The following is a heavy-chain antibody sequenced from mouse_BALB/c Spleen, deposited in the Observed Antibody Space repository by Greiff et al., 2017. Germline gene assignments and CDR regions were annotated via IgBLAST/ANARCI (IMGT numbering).Heavy chain of an antibody. CDR2: IWGDGST. D-gene: IGHD1-2*01. CDR1: GFSLTGYG. CDR3: AKSLLRLRSAMDY. V-gene: IGHV2-6-7*01. J-gene: IGHJ4*01. Sequence: VKLMESGPGLVAPSQSLSITCTVSGFSLTGYGVNWVRQPPGKGLEWLGMIWGDGSTDYNSALKSRLSISKDNSKSQVFLKMNSLQTDDTARYYCAKSLLRLRSAMDYWGQGTSVTVSS.